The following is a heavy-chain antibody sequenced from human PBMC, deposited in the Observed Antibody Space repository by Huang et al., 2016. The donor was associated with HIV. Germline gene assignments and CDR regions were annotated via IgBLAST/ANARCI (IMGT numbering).Heavy chain of an antibody. Sequence: VQLQESGPGLVKPSETLSLTCTVSGGSISSHYWSWIRQPPGKGLEWIGSVYYNGITTGNPSLKSRVTSSGGTSKSHFSLKLTSVTGADAAVYYCAREQQLGLALYSDNSIFDYWGQGTLVTVSS. J-gene: IGHJ4*02. CDR1: GGSISSHY. CDR3: AREQQLGLALYSDNSIFDY. V-gene: IGHV4-59*11. D-gene: IGHD6-13*01. CDR2: VYYNGIT.